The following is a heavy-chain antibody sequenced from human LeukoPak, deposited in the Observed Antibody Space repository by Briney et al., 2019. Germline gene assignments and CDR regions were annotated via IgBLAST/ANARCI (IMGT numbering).Heavy chain of an antibody. Sequence: GGSLRLSCAASGFTFSSYWMSWVRQSPGKGLEWAANINQDGSENHYVDSVKGRFTISRDNAKNSVFVQMNGLRVEDTAVYYCVRAGGSSWSDFWGQGTLVTVSS. CDR3: VRAGGSSWSDF. D-gene: IGHD6-13*01. J-gene: IGHJ4*02. V-gene: IGHV3-7*01. CDR1: GFTFSSYW. CDR2: INQDGSEN.